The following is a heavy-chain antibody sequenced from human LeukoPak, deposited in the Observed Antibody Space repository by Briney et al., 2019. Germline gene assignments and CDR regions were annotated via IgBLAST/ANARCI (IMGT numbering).Heavy chain of an antibody. CDR2: IWYDGSNK. D-gene: IGHD6-19*01. V-gene: IGHV3-33*01. CDR1: GFTFSSYG. J-gene: IGHJ4*02. Sequence: GGSLRLSCAASGFTFSSYGMHWVRQAPGKGLEWVAVIWYDGSNKYYADSVKGRFTISRDNSKNTLYLLMNSLRAEDTAVYYCARSEQWLTKRGGFLVDYWGQGTLVTVSS. CDR3: ARSEQWLTKRGGFLVDY.